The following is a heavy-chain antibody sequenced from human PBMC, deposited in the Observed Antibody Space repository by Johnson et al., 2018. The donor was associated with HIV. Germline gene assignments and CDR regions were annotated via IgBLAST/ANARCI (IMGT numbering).Heavy chain of an antibody. CDR3: AKDTDSSSWVGGAFDI. CDR2: ISHDANNK. Sequence: VQLVESGGTVVQPGRSLRLSCAASGFIFSDFGMHWVRQAPGKGLEWVAVISHDANNKFYADSVKGRFAVSRDDSKNTLYLQMSSLRVEDTAVYYCAKDTDSSSWVGGAFDIWGQGTMVTVSS. D-gene: IGHD6-13*01. CDR1: GFIFSDFG. V-gene: IGHV3-30*18. J-gene: IGHJ3*02.